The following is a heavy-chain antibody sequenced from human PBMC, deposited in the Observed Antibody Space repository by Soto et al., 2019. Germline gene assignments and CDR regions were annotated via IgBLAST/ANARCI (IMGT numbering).Heavy chain of an antibody. J-gene: IGHJ6*02. Sequence: ADTRTLTCRASGVCISNYCMSGGGQPPGKGLEWVWVISESGGTTDYVDSEKRRFTISRDNSKNTLYLQMNSLGVEDTAVYYGVKTSDTYNLTVFDVWGRGTTVTVSS. V-gene: IGHV3-23*01. CDR3: VKTSDTYNLTVFDV. D-gene: IGHD3-9*01. CDR2: ISESGGTT. CDR1: GVCISNYC.